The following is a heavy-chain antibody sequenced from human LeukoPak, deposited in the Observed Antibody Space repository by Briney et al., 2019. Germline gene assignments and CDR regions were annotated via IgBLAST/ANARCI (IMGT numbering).Heavy chain of an antibody. CDR2: IIPIFGTA. D-gene: IGHD5-18*01. CDR3: ARAVLLGTDFDY. Sequence: GASVKVSCKTSGYPFRNYDINWVRQAPGQGLEWMGGIIPIFGTANYAQKFQGRVTITADKSTSTAYMELSRLRSDDTAVYYCARAVLLGTDFDYWGQGTLVTISS. CDR1: GYPFRNYD. V-gene: IGHV1-69*06. J-gene: IGHJ4*02.